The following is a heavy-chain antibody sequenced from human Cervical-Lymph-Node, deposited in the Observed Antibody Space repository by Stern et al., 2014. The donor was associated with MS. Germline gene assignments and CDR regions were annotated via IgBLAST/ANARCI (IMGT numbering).Heavy chain of an antibody. J-gene: IGHJ5*02. CDR2: IFPVCGPP. CDR3: ALSSETSDRWYSLGYDL. D-gene: IGHD6-13*01. V-gene: IGHV1-69*01. Sequence: VQLVDSGAEVTKPGSSVKVSCKASGGNFSKFPSSWVRQAPGQGLEWMGGIFPVCGPPTYAQEFRGRVTITADVSTSTVYMELSSLRSDDTAVYYCALSSETSDRWYSLGYDLWGQGTLVTVSS. CDR1: GGNFSKFP.